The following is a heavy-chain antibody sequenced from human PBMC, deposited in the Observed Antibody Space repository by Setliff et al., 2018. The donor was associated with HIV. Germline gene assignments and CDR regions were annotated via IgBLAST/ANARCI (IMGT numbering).Heavy chain of an antibody. CDR3: AAGEGPMVRGVNDAFDI. CDR2: INTNSGNT. D-gene: IGHD3-10*01. Sequence: ASVKVSCKASGYTFTKYAMSWVRQAPGQGLEWVGWINTNSGNTGYAQKFQGRVTMTRNTSISTAYMELSSPRSEDTAVYYCAAGEGPMVRGVNDAFDIWGQGTMVTVS. CDR1: GYTFTKYA. V-gene: IGHV1-8*01. J-gene: IGHJ3*02.